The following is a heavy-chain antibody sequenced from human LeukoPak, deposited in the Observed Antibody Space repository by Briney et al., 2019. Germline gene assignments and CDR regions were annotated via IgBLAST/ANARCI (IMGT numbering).Heavy chain of an antibody. Sequence: GSLRLSCGASQFTFSSYSMNWVRQPPGQGLEWIGEISLSGQTNFNPSLNGRVTMSLDESRNQLSLKLTSVTAADTAIYYRSRESGAFCPFGYWGQGTLVIVPP. J-gene: IGHJ4*02. V-gene: IGHV4/OR15-8*02. CDR2: ISLSGQT. CDR1: QFTFSSYS. D-gene: IGHD1-26*01. CDR3: SRESGAFCPFGY.